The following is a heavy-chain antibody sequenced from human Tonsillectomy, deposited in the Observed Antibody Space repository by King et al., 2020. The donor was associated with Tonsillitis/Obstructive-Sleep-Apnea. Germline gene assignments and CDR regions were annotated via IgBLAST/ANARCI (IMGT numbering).Heavy chain of an antibody. Sequence: QLQESGPGLVEPSQTLSLRCSVSGGSISSGDNYWTWLRQSPGKGLEWIGHISSSGVTHYNPSLKSRVSISVEMSKNQFLLNLSSVTAADTAAYYCARGDGNYDIVGGSLGAFHIWGQGTLGAGSS. CDR3: ARGDGNYDIVGGSLGAFHI. V-gene: IGHV4-30-4*01. CDR1: GGSISSGDNY. J-gene: IGHJ3*02. CDR2: ISSSGVT. D-gene: IGHD3-9*01.